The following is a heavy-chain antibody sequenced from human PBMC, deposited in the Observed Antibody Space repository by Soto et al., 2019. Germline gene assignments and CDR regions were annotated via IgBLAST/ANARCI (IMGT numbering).Heavy chain of an antibody. CDR1: GGSISSYY. D-gene: IGHD3-9*01. J-gene: IGHJ6*03. Sequence: SETLSLTCTVSGGSISSYYWSWIRQPPGKGLEWIGYIYYSGSTNYNPSLKSRVTISVDTSKNQFSLKLSSVTAADTAVYYCARNRRDYDILTGYYTYYYYMDVWGKGTTVTVSS. V-gene: IGHV4-59*01. CDR2: IYYSGST. CDR3: ARNRRDYDILTGYYTYYYYMDV.